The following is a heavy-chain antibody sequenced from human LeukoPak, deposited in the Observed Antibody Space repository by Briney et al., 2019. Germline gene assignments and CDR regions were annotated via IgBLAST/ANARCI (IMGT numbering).Heavy chain of an antibody. CDR3: ARDWGDILTGSSTFDI. J-gene: IGHJ3*02. Sequence: SETLSLTCTVSGYSISSGYYWGWIRQPPGKGLEWIGSIYHSGSTYYNPSLKSRVTISVDTSKNQFSLKLSSVTAADTAVYYCARDWGDILTGSSTFDIWGQGTMVTVSS. V-gene: IGHV4-38-2*02. D-gene: IGHD3-9*01. CDR1: GYSISSGYY. CDR2: IYHSGST.